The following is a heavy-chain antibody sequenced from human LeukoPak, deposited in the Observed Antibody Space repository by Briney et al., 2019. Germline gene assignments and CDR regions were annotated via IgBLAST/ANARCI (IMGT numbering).Heavy chain of an antibody. CDR3: ATAPPYCSSIDCFFNY. CDR1: GFTVSSNY. J-gene: IGHJ4*02. D-gene: IGHD2-2*01. Sequence: GGSLRLSCAASGFTVSSNYMSWVRQAPGKGLEWVSSISSSSSHIFYADSVKGRFTISRDNAKNSLYLQMNSLRAEDTAVYYCATAPPYCSSIDCFFNYWGQGTLVTVSS. V-gene: IGHV3-21*01. CDR2: ISSSSSHI.